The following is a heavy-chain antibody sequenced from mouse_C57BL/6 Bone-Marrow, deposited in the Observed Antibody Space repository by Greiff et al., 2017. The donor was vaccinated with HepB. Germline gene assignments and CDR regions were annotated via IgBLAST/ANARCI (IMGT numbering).Heavy chain of an antibody. D-gene: IGHD1-1*02. J-gene: IGHJ4*01. V-gene: IGHV10-3*01. CDR1: GFTFNTYA. Sequence: EVQLVESGGGLVQPKGSLKLSCAASGFTFNTYAMHWVRQAPGRGLEWVARIRSKSSNYATYYADSVKDSFTISRDDTQSMLYLQMNNLKSEDTALYFFVGANGGRANAMDYWGQGTSVTVSS. CDR3: VGANGGRANAMDY. CDR2: IRSKSSNYAT.